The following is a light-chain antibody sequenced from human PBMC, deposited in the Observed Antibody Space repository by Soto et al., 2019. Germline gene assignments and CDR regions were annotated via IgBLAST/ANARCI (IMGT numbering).Light chain of an antibody. V-gene: IGKV3-20*01. Sequence: DIVLTQSPGTLSLSPGERATLSCRASQSVSSSYLAWYQQKPGQAPRLLIYGASSRATGIPDRFSGSGSGTDFTLTISRLEPEDFAVYYCKQYGSSPTFGQGTRLEIK. CDR1: QSVSSSY. J-gene: IGKJ5*01. CDR3: KQYGSSPT. CDR2: GAS.